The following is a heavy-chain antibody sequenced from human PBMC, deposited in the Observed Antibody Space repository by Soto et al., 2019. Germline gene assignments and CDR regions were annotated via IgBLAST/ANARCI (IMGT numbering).Heavy chain of an antibody. Sequence: EVQLVESGGGLVKPGGSLRLSCAASGFTFSSYSMNWVRQAPGKGLEWVSSISSSSSYIYYADSVKGRFTISRDNAKNSLYLQMNSLRAEDTAVYYCASDSGYDQNQFAYWGQGTLVTVSS. J-gene: IGHJ4*02. CDR2: ISSSSSYI. CDR1: GFTFSSYS. D-gene: IGHD5-12*01. V-gene: IGHV3-21*01. CDR3: ASDSGYDQNQFAY.